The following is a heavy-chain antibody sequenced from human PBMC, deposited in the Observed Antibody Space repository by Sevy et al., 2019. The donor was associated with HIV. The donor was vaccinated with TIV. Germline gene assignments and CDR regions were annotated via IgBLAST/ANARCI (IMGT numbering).Heavy chain of an antibody. J-gene: IGHJ5*02. CDR1: GGSISSYY. CDR3: AREGLYYYDSSGYYYENWFDP. Sequence: SETLSLTCTLSGGSISSYYWSWIRQPAGKGLEWIGRIYTSGSTNYNPSLKSRVTMSVDTSKNQFSLKLSSVTAADTAVYYCAREGLYYYDSSGYYYENWFDPWGQGTLVTVSS. CDR2: IYTSGST. V-gene: IGHV4-4*07. D-gene: IGHD3-22*01.